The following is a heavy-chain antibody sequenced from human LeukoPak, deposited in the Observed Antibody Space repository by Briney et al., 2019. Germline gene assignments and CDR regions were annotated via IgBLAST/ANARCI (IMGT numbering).Heavy chain of an antibody. V-gene: IGHV4-59*01. CDR1: GRSISDYY. Sequence: SETLSLTCTVSGRSISDYYWSWIRQPPGKGLEWVGYISSSGYTNSNPSPKSRVSISVDTSKNQFSLKLSSVTAADAAVYYCAREAKSGYVEGWFDPWGQGTLVTVSS. CDR3: AREAKSGYVEGWFDP. D-gene: IGHD5-12*01. CDR2: ISSSGYT. J-gene: IGHJ5*02.